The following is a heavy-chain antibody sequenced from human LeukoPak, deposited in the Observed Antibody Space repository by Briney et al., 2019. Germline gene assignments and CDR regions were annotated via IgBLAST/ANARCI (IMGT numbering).Heavy chain of an antibody. J-gene: IGHJ3*02. CDR3: ATQLRGYRKDAFDI. Sequence: ASVKVSCKVSGYTLTELSMHWVRQAPGKGLEWMGGFDPEDGETIYAQKFQGRVTMTEDTSTDTAYMELSSLRSEDTAVYYCATQLRGYRKDAFDIWGQGTMVTVSS. CDR2: FDPEDGET. V-gene: IGHV1-24*01. D-gene: IGHD4-23*01. CDR1: GYTLTELS.